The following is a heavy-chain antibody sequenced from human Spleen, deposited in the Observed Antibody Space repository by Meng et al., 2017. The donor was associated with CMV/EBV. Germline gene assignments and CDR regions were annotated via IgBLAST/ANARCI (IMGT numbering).Heavy chain of an antibody. D-gene: IGHD3-10*02. CDR1: GDSVSSNSAG. J-gene: IGHJ4*02. CDR2: TYYRSKYYN. Sequence: QVPLLQSGPGLGKPSPTLPLTCAISGDSVSSNSAGWNWIRQSPSRGLEWLGRTYYRSKYYNDYALSVKSRITINPDTSKNQFSLQLNSVTPEDTAIYYCARDWGDVRGGFDFWGQGTLVTVSS. CDR3: ARDWGDVRGGFDF. V-gene: IGHV6-1*01.